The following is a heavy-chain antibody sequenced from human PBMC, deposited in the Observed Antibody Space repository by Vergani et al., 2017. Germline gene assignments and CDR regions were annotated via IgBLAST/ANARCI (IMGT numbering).Heavy chain of an antibody. CDR3: ARGVKFTGLLYLSKKRPKYYFDY. Sequence: QLQLQESGPGLVKPSETLSLTCTVSGGSISSSSYYWGWIRQPPGKGLECIGSIFYSGITFYNPSLKSRVTISVDTSKNQFSLKLSSVTAAYTAVYFCARGVKFTGLLYLSKKRPKYYFDYLGQGTLVTVSS. CDR2: IFYSGIT. V-gene: IGHV4-39*01. D-gene: IGHD2-2*02. J-gene: IGHJ4*02. CDR1: GGSISSSSYY.